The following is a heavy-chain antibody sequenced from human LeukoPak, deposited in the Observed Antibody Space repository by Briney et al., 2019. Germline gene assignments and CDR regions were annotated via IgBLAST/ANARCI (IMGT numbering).Heavy chain of an antibody. J-gene: IGHJ4*02. Sequence: GGSLRLSCAASGFTFSSSAMSWVRQAPGKGLEWVSAISNNGGYTYYADSVQGRFTVSRDNSKSTLCLQMNSLRAEDTAVYYCAKQLGYCSDGSCYFPYWGQGTQVTVSS. CDR1: GFTFSSSA. CDR2: ISNNGGYT. V-gene: IGHV3-23*01. D-gene: IGHD2-15*01. CDR3: AKQLGYCSDGSCYFPY.